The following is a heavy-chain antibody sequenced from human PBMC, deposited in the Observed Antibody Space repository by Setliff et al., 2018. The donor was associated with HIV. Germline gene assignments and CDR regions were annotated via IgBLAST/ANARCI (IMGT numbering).Heavy chain of an antibody. D-gene: IGHD6-13*01. Sequence: ASVKVSCKASGYTFRNFAISWVRQAPGQGLEWMGWISGYNDNTNYAQKFQGRVTMTTGTTSSTSYMELRSLTSADTAMYYCARIRAAALLNAFDIWGQGTMVTVSS. V-gene: IGHV1-18*01. CDR3: ARIRAAALLNAFDI. J-gene: IGHJ3*02. CDR2: ISGYNDNT. CDR1: GYTFRNFA.